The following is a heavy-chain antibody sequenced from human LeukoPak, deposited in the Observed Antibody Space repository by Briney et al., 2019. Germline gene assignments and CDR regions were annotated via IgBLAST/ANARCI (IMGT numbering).Heavy chain of an antibody. J-gene: IGHJ6*02. CDR1: GFTFSSYA. CDR3: ARELREVWFGEEYYYGMDV. CDR2: ISYDGSNK. V-gene: IGHV3-30-3*01. D-gene: IGHD3-10*01. Sequence: GGSLRLSCAASGFTFSSYAMHWVRQAPGKGLEWVAVISYDGSNKYYADSVKGRFTISRDNSKNTLYLQMNSLRAEDTAVYYCARELREVWFGEEYYYGMDVWGQGTTVTVSS.